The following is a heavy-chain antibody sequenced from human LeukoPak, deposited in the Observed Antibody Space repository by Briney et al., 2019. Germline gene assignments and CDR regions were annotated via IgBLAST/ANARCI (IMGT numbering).Heavy chain of an antibody. J-gene: IGHJ4*02. Sequence: PGGSLRLSCAASGFIVSNTYMTWARQAPGKGLEWVSVIHNDGSTYYADSVKGRFTTSRDNSKNMLFLRMNSLRVEDTAVYFCASLARDYWGQGTLVSVSS. CDR1: GFIVSNTY. V-gene: IGHV3-53*01. CDR2: IHNDGST. CDR3: ASLARDY. D-gene: IGHD3-3*02.